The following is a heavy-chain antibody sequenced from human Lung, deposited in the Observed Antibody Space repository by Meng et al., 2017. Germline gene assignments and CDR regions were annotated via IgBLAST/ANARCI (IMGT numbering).Heavy chain of an antibody. CDR2: TAATDGGT. Sequence: EVQLLESGGGLVQPGGSLRLSCAASGFTFSNYAMSWVRQAPEKGLEWVSATAATDGGTYHAASVRGRFTISRDNSKNTLSLQMNSLRADDTAIYYCVRRIEYSSSSGYWGQGTLVTVSS. CDR3: VRRIEYSSSSGY. V-gene: IGHV3-23*01. J-gene: IGHJ4*02. D-gene: IGHD6-6*01. CDR1: GFTFSNYA.